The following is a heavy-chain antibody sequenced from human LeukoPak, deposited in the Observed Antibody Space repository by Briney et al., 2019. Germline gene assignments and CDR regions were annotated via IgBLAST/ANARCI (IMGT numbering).Heavy chain of an antibody. CDR3: ANQAYSQFDY. V-gene: IGHV3-7*01. Sequence: RGSLRLSCVASGFASSSDWMSSVRQAPGKGLELVANISPDGSAEDYVYSVGGRFAISRDNAKRSLYLQINSLSPEDTAVYYCANQAYSQFDYWGQGTLVSVSS. D-gene: IGHD4-11*01. J-gene: IGHJ4*02. CDR2: ISPDGSAE. CDR1: GFASSSDW.